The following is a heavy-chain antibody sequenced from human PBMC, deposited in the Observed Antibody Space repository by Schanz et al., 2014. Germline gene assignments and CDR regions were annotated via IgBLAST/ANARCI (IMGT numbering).Heavy chain of an antibody. CDR1: GFRFDDYA. CDR2: MSWNAGSL. D-gene: IGHD2-2*01. Sequence: EVQLVESGGGLVQPGRSLRLSCVASGFRFDDYAMHWVRQAPGKGLEWVSSMSWNAGSLGYGDSVKGRFTISRDNAKNSLYLQMNSLRAEDTALYYCARDTAQSCIGPSCFEYFQHWGQGALVTVSS. J-gene: IGHJ1*01. CDR3: ARDTAQSCIGPSCFEYFQH. V-gene: IGHV3-9*01.